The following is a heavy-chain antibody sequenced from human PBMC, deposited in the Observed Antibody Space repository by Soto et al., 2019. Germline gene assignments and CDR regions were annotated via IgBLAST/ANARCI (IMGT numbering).Heavy chain of an antibody. D-gene: IGHD2-2*01. J-gene: IGHJ3*02. CDR2: IYYSGST. V-gene: IGHV4-61*01. CDR1: GCSVSSGSYY. Sequence: PSENLFPPCPVPGCSVSSGSYYWSWSRQPPGKGLEWIGYIYYSGSTNYNPSLKRRVTISVATSKTQFSLKRSSVTAADTAVDNGARDLGRGYCSSTSCIDAFDIWGQGTMVTVSS. CDR3: ARDLGRGYCSSTSCIDAFDI.